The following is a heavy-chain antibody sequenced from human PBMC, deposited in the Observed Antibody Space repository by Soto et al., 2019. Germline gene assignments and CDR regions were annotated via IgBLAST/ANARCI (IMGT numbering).Heavy chain of an antibody. CDR3: ARGGVRGVVIDY. J-gene: IGHJ4*02. V-gene: IGHV3-21*01. D-gene: IGHD3-10*01. CDR2: ISSSSSYI. CDR1: GFTFSSYS. Sequence: EVQLVESGGGLVKPGGSLRLSCAASGFTFSSYSMNWVRQAPGKGLEWVSSISSSSSYIYYADSVKGRFTISRDNAKNSLYLQMNSLRAEDTAVYYCARGGVRGVVIDYWGQGTLVTVSS.